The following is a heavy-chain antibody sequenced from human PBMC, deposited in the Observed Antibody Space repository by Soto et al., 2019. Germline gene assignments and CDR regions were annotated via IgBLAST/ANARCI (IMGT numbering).Heavy chain of an antibody. Sequence: GASVKVSCKASGYTFTRFGIHWVRQAPGQRLEWMGWINVGNGNTKYSEKLQGRVTISRDTSASTAYMELSSLRSEDTAVYYCARVDYDFWSGHYTDYYYYMDVWGKGTTVTVSS. CDR3: ARVDYDFWSGHYTDYYYYMDV. CDR2: INVGNGNT. CDR1: GYTFTRFG. V-gene: IGHV1-3*01. J-gene: IGHJ6*03. D-gene: IGHD3-3*01.